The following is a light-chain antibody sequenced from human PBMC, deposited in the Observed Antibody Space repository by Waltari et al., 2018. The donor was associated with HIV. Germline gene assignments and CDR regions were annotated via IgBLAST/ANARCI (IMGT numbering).Light chain of an antibody. CDR3: QHYNSYPWT. CDR1: QSVSNW. J-gene: IGKJ1*01. V-gene: IGKV1-5*03. CDR2: KAS. Sequence: DIQMTQSPSLLAASMGDRVTFTGRPSQSVSNWLAWYQQKPGRAPKLLIYKASSLESGVPSRFSGSGSGAEFTLTISSLQPDDIATYYCQHYNSYPWTFGQGTKVEIK.